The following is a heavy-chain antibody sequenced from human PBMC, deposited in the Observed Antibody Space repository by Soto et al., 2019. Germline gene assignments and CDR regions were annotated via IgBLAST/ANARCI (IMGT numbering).Heavy chain of an antibody. D-gene: IGHD6-13*01. CDR2: ISWNSGSI. CDR1: GFTFDDYA. CDR3: AKDIISRQLGIYYYYYGMDV. J-gene: IGHJ6*02. Sequence: SLRLSCAASGFTFDDYAMHWVRQAPVKGLELVSGISWNSGSIGYADSVKGRFTISRDNAKNSLYLQMNSLRAEDTALYYCAKDIISRQLGIYYYYYGMDVWGQGTTVTVSS. V-gene: IGHV3-9*01.